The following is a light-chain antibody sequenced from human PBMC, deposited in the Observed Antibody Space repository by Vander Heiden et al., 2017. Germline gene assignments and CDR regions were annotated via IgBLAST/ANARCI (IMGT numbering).Light chain of an antibody. V-gene: IGLV3-25*03. Sequence: SYELTQPPSVSVSPGQTARITCSGDALPKHYAYWYQQKPGQSPVLMIYKDSERPSGIPERFSGSSSGTTVTLTISGVQAEDEADYYCQSADSSGTLWVFGGGTKLTVL. CDR3: QSADSSGTLWV. CDR2: KDS. J-gene: IGLJ3*02. CDR1: ALPKHY.